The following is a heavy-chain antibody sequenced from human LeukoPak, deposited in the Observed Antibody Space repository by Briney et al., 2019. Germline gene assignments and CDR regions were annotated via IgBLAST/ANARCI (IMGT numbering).Heavy chain of an antibody. J-gene: IGHJ6*03. Sequence: GGSLRLSCAASGFTFSSYSMNWVRQAPGKGLEWVSSISSSSSYIYYADSVKGRFTISRDNAKNSLYLQMNSLRAEDTAVYYCARESSSSWYFYYYYMDVWGKGTTVTVSS. D-gene: IGHD6-13*01. CDR1: GFTFSSYS. CDR2: ISSSSSYI. CDR3: ARESSSSWYFYYYYMDV. V-gene: IGHV3-21*01.